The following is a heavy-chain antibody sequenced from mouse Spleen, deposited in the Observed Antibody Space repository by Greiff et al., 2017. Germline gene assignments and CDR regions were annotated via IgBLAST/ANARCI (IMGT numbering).Heavy chain of an antibody. CDR1: GFTFSSYT. D-gene: IGHD1-1*01. J-gene: IGHJ3*01. CDR3: ARRGYYDGSYGWFAY. CDR2: ISSGGGNT. V-gene: IGHV5-9*04. Sequence: EVQLVESGGGLVKPGGSLKLSCAASGFTFSSYTMSWVRQTPAKRLEWVATISSGGGNTYYPDSVKGRFTISRDNARNTLYLQMSSLRSEDTAMYYCARRGYYDGSYGWFAYWGQGTLVTVSA.